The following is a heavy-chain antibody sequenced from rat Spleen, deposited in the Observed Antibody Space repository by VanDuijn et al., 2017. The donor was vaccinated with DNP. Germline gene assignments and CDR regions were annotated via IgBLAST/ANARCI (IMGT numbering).Heavy chain of an antibody. Sequence: EVQLVESGGGLVQPGRSLKLSCAASGFNFSDYYMAWVRQAPTKGLEWVAYISYDGGSTYYRNSVKGRFTISRDNAKSTLYLQMDSLRSEDTATYYCATVTTEGRDFDYWGQGVMVTVSS. CDR2: ISYDGGST. D-gene: IGHD1-11*01. CDR3: ATVTTEGRDFDY. J-gene: IGHJ2*01. V-gene: IGHV5-20*01. CDR1: GFNFSDYY.